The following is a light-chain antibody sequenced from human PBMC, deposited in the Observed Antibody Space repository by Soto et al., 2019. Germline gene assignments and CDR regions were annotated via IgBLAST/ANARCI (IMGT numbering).Light chain of an antibody. V-gene: IGLV2-14*01. CDR3: SSYISNSIVV. J-gene: IGLJ3*02. CDR1: SSDVGDYNY. CDR2: EVS. Sequence: QSVLTQPASVSGSPGQSITISCTGTSSDVGDYNYVSWYQQYPGKAPKLMIYEVSHRLSGVSNRFSGSKSGYTASLTISGLQEEDEAYYYCSSYISNSIVVFGGGTKLTVL.